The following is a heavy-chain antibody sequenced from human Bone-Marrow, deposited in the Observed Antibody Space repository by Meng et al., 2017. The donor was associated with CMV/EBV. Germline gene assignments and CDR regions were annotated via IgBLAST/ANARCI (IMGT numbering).Heavy chain of an antibody. Sequence: ASVKVSCKASGYTFTGYYMHWVRQAPGQGLEWMGWINPNSGGTNYAQKFQGRVTMTRDTSISTAYMELSRLRSDDTAVYYCARDADMIVVDSDAFDIWGQGPMVTVSS. CDR2: INPNSGGT. CDR1: GYTFTGYY. V-gene: IGHV1-2*02. D-gene: IGHD3-22*01. J-gene: IGHJ3*02. CDR3: ARDADMIVVDSDAFDI.